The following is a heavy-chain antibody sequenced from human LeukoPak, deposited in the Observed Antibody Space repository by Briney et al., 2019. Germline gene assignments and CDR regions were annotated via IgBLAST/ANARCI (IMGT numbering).Heavy chain of an antibody. J-gene: IGHJ3*02. CDR3: ARGGSPYAFDI. Sequence: GGSLRLSCAASGFTFSSFWMHWVRQAPGKGLGWVSGINGDGSSTSYADSVKGRFTISRDNAKNTLYLQTNSLRGEDTAVYYCARGGSPYAFDIWGQGTTVTVSS. D-gene: IGHD2-15*01. CDR1: GFTFSSFW. CDR2: INGDGSST. V-gene: IGHV3-74*01.